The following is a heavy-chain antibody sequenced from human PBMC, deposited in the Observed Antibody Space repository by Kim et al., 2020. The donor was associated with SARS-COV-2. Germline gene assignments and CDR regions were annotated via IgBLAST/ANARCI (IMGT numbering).Heavy chain of an antibody. V-gene: IGHV4-4*02. Sequence: LSLTCAVSGGSISSSNWWSWVRQPPGKGLEWIGEIDHSGSTNYNSSLKSRLTIEVDKAKNQFSLKLRSLTAADTAVYYCARGVSSAWTLSDYYDPWGQGTQV. CDR2: IDHSGST. CDR3: ARGVSSAWTLSDYYDP. CDR1: GGSISSSNW. J-gene: IGHJ5*02. D-gene: IGHD6-19*01.